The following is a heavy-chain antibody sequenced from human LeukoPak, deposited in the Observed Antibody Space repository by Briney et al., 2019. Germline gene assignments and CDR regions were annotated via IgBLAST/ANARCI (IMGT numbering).Heavy chain of an antibody. CDR2: INHSGST. V-gene: IGHV4-34*01. J-gene: IGHJ4*02. Sequence: SETLSLTCAVYGGSFSGYYWSWIRQPPGKGLEWIGEINHSGSTNYNPSLKSRVTMSVDTSKNQFSLKLSSVTAADTAVYYCARGPHRRGPLDYWGQGTLVTVSS. D-gene: IGHD2-15*01. CDR1: GGSFSGYY. CDR3: ARGPHRRGPLDY.